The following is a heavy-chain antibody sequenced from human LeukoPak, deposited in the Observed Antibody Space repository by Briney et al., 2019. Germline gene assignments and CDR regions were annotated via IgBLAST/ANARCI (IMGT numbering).Heavy chain of an antibody. J-gene: IGHJ6*03. D-gene: IGHD3-3*01. CDR2: ISGGSA. Sequence: GGSLRLSCAASGFTFSSYAMSWVRQAPGKGLEWVSAISGGSADYADSVKGRFSIPIDNSKNTLYLQMNSLRAEDTAVYYCAKDRSSRYDFWSGSFSHYYYYMDVWGKGTTVTVSS. V-gene: IGHV3-23*01. CDR1: GFTFSSYA. CDR3: AKDRSSRYDFWSGSFSHYYYYMDV.